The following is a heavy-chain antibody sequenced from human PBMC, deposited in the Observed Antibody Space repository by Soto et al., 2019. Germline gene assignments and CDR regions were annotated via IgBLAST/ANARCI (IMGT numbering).Heavy chain of an antibody. Sequence: GGSLRLSCAASGFTFSSYGMHWVRQAPGKGLEWVAVISSDGDTKYYADSVKGRFTISRDNSKNTLYLQMNSLRAEDTAVYYCATSRAPQQHFDYWGQGTLVTVSS. CDR3: ATSRAPQQHFDY. CDR1: GFTFSSYG. D-gene: IGHD1-1*01. CDR2: ISSDGDTK. J-gene: IGHJ4*02. V-gene: IGHV3-30*03.